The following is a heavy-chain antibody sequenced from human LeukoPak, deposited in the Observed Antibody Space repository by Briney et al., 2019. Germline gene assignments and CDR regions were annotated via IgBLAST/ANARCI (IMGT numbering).Heavy chain of an antibody. J-gene: IGHJ4*01. Sequence: GGSLRLSCAASGFSFSTYWMTWVPQAPGKGLEWVANIKHDGSENYYVDSARGRFTISRDNAKNSLYLQMNSLTAEDTAVYYCATDLGSSRPNFWGQGILVTVSS. CDR2: IKHDGSEN. CDR3: ATDLGSSRPNF. CDR1: GFSFSTYW. D-gene: IGHD6-13*01. V-gene: IGHV3-7*01.